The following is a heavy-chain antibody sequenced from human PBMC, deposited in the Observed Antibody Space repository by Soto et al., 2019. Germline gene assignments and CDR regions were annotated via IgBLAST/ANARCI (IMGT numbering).Heavy chain of an antibody. D-gene: IGHD6-19*01. Sequence: ELQLLESGGDLVQPGGSLRLSCAASGFTFSTYAMSWVRQAPGKGLEWVSAISGTGGTTYYADSVKGRFTISRDNSKNTVYLQMNSLRAEDTAIYHCAKEPGAQGGGWYADYWGQGTLVTVSS. V-gene: IGHV3-23*01. J-gene: IGHJ4*02. CDR2: ISGTGGTT. CDR3: AKEPGAQGGGWYADY. CDR1: GFTFSTYA.